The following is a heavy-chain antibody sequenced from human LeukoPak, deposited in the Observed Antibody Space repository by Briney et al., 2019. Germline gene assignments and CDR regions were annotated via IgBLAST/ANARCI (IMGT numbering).Heavy chain of an antibody. D-gene: IGHD5-24*01. Sequence: NTSETLSLTCAVYGGSFSGYYWSWIRQPPGKGLEWIGEIHHSGSTNYSPSLKSRVTISVDTSKNQFSLKLSSVTAADTAVYYCARSRGWLQSHPLGYWGQGTLVAVSS. V-gene: IGHV4-34*01. CDR3: ARSRGWLQSHPLGY. CDR1: GGSFSGYY. CDR2: IHHSGST. J-gene: IGHJ4*02.